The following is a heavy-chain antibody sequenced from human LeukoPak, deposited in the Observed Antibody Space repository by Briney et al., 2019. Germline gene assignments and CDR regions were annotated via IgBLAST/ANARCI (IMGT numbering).Heavy chain of an antibody. V-gene: IGHV3-21*01. Sequence: GGSLRLSCAATGFTFSSYSMNWVRQAPGKGLEWVSSISSSSGYIYYADSVKGRFTIPRDNAKNTLYLQMNSLRAEDTAVYYCARDRHHGSGSYYYYFDYWGQGTLVTVSS. D-gene: IGHD3-10*01. CDR2: ISSSSGYI. CDR3: ARDRHHGSGSYYYYFDY. J-gene: IGHJ4*02. CDR1: GFTFSSYS.